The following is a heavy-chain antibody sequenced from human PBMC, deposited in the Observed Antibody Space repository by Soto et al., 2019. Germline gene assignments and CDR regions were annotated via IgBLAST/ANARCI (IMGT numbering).Heavy chain of an antibody. Sequence: SETLSLTCAVSGGSISSGGYYWSWIRQHPGKGLEWIGYIYYSGSTYYNPSLKSRVTISVDTSKNQFSLKLSSVTVADTAVYYCARELRNYDSSGSTLINFDYWGQGTLVTVSS. CDR2: IYYSGST. CDR3: ARELRNYDSSGSTLINFDY. CDR1: GGSISSGGYY. J-gene: IGHJ4*02. V-gene: IGHV4-31*11. D-gene: IGHD3-22*01.